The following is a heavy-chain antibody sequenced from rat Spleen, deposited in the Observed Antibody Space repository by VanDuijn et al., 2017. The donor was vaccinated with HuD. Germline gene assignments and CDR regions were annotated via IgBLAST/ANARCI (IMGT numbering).Heavy chain of an antibody. CDR3: AILYSIYSLYYFDY. V-gene: IGHV3-3*01. J-gene: IGHJ2*01. CDR1: GHPITSSYR. CDR2: INSAGST. D-gene: IGHD1-2*01. Sequence: EVQLQESGPGLVKPSQSLSLTCSVTGHPITSSYRWNWIRKFPGNKLEWMGYINSAGSTNYNPSLKSRISITSDTSKNQFFLQVNSVTTEDTATYYCAILYSIYSLYYFDYWGQGVMVTVSS.